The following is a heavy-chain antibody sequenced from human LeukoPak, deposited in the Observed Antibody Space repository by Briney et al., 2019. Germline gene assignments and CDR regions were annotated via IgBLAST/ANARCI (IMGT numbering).Heavy chain of an antibody. V-gene: IGHV3-23*01. CDR2: ISGSGGST. J-gene: IGHJ4*02. CDR3: AKGRGITHY. CDR1: GFTFSSDA. Sequence: GGSLRLSCAASGFTFSSDAVSWVRQAAGKGLEWVSAISGSGGSTYYADSVKGRFTISRDNSKNTLYLQMNSLRAEDTAVYYCAKGRGITHYWGQGTLVTVSS. D-gene: IGHD3-10*01.